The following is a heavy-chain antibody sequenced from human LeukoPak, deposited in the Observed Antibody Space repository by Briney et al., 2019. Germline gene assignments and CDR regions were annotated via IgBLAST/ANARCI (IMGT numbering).Heavy chain of an antibody. CDR1: GSTFSSYW. Sequence: PGGSLRLSCAASGSTFSSYWMSWVRQAPGKGLKWVANIDQDGSEQYYVDSVKGRFTISRDNAKSSLYLQMSILRAEDTAVYYCARYYDGAGQDDCFDYWGQGTLVTVSS. CDR3: ARYYDGAGQDDCFDY. CDR2: IDQDGSEQ. J-gene: IGHJ4*02. V-gene: IGHV3-7*01. D-gene: IGHD3-22*01.